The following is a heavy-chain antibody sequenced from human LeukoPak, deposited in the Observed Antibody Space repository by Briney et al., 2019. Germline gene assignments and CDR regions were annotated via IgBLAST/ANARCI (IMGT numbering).Heavy chain of an antibody. CDR1: GFTFTMFS. Sequence: GGSLRLSCAASGFTFTMFSMNWLRQAPGKGLEWIAFIRGRSDTTYYADSVKGRFTISRDNAKNTLYLQMNSLRAEDTAVYYCARVGSYYDMDVWGQGTTVTVSS. D-gene: IGHD3-10*01. V-gene: IGHV3-48*04. CDR2: IRGRSDTT. CDR3: ARVGSYYDMDV. J-gene: IGHJ6*02.